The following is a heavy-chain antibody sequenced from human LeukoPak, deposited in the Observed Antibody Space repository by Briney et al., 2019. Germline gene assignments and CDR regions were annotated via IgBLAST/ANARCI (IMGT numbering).Heavy chain of an antibody. CDR1: GGSISRGSYY. D-gene: IGHD3-10*01. Sequence: TSQTLSLTSTVSGGSISRGSYYWSWIRQPAGKGLEWIGRIYTSGSTNYNPSLKSRVTISVDTSKNQFSLKLSSVTAADTAVYYCARVGRSEYFQHWGQGTLVTVSS. J-gene: IGHJ1*01. CDR2: IYTSGST. CDR3: ARVGRSEYFQH. V-gene: IGHV4-61*02.